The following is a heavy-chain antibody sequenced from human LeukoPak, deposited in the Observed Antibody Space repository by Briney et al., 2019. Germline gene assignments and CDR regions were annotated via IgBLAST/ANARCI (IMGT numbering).Heavy chain of an antibody. CDR2: IRNKAKSYTT. Sequence: GGSLRLSCAASGFTFSDHYMDWVRQAPGKGLEWVGHIRNKAKSYTTEYAASVKGRFTISRDDSKNSLYLQMNSLKTEDTAVYYCARVRGTYKNFDYWGQGTRVTVSS. CDR3: ARVRGTYKNFDY. CDR1: GFTFSDHY. D-gene: IGHD5-24*01. V-gene: IGHV3-72*01. J-gene: IGHJ4*02.